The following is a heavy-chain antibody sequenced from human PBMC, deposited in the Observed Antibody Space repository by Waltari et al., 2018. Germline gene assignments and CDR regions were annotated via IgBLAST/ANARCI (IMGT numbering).Heavy chain of an antibody. CDR3: ARDRGIGLFLDS. V-gene: IGHV4-4*02. J-gene: IGHJ1*01. D-gene: IGHD1-26*01. CDR2: IHRSGRT. CDR1: GDSMHSHSW. Sequence: QVQLQQSGPGLVEPSGTLSLTCTVSGDSMHSHSWWSWVRQSPEKGLEWIGQIHRSGRTNYNPSFESRVTISADTSNNHFSLRLTSTTAADTAMYYCARDRGIGLFLDSWGQGTLVTVSP.